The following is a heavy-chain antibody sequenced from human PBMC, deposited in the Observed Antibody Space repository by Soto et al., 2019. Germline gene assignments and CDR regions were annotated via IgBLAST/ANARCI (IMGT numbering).Heavy chain of an antibody. J-gene: IGHJ6*02. CDR2: ISYGGGTT. D-gene: IGHD2-15*01. CDR1: EFTFSNYA. Sequence: GGSLRLSCAASEFTFSNYAMSWVRQAPGKGLEWVSAISYGGGTTYYADSVKGRFTISRDNSKNTLYLQMNSLRAEDTAVYNCARDRGGFSSALRVYYGMYVWGQGTSVPVS. CDR3: ARDRGGFSSALRVYYGMYV. V-gene: IGHV3-23*01.